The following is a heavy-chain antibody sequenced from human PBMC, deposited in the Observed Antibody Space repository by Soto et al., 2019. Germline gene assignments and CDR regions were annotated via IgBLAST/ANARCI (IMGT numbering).Heavy chain of an antibody. CDR2: IYYSGST. V-gene: IGHV4-59*08. J-gene: IGHJ5*02. Sequence: PSETLSLTCTVSGGSISSYYWGWIRQPPGKGLEWIGYIYYSGSTNYNPSLKSRVTISVDTSKNQFSLKLSSVTAADTAVYYCARHFGSGSYWFDPWGKGTLVTVS. D-gene: IGHD3-10*01. CDR3: ARHFGSGSYWFDP. CDR1: GGSISSYY.